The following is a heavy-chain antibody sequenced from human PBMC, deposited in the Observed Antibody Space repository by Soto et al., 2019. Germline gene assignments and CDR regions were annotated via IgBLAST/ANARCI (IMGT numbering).Heavy chain of an antibody. Sequence: EVQLVESGGGLVQPGGSLRLSCAASGFTFSNHWMHWVRQAPGKGLVWVSRINSDGSTTTYADSVKGQFTISRDNAKNTLYLQLNSLRAEDTALYYCARGYSSGPDYWGQGTLVTVSS. CDR3: ARGYSSGPDY. J-gene: IGHJ4*02. CDR1: GFTFSNHW. D-gene: IGHD6-19*01. V-gene: IGHV3-74*01. CDR2: INSDGSTT.